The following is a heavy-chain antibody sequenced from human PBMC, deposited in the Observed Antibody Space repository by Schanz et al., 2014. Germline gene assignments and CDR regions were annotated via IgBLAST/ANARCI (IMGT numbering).Heavy chain of an antibody. CDR2: IKSDGSST. CDR3: AKGRFGELSAFDI. CDR1: GFTFSSYW. J-gene: IGHJ3*02. V-gene: IGHV3-74*01. Sequence: EVQLVESGGGLVQPGGSPRLSCAASGFTFSSYWMHWVRQVPGKGLVWVSRIKSDGSSTSYADSVKGRFTISRDNAKNTLYLQMNSLRAEDTAVYYCAKGRFGELSAFDIWGQGTMXSVSS. D-gene: IGHD3-10*01.